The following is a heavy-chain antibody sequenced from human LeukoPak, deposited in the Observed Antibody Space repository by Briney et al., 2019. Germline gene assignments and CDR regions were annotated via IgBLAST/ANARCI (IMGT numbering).Heavy chain of an antibody. Sequence: GGYVRLSWAAAGLVLSSYWMQWARQPPRKGLVWVSRVNTAGSGTTYADSVKGRFTISRDNAKNTLYLQMNSLRAEDTAVYYCVRVVSTNWFDPWGQGTLVTVSS. CDR1: GLVLSSYW. J-gene: IGHJ5*02. CDR3: VRVVSTNWFDP. CDR2: VNTAGSGT. D-gene: IGHD2/OR15-2a*01. V-gene: IGHV3-74*01.